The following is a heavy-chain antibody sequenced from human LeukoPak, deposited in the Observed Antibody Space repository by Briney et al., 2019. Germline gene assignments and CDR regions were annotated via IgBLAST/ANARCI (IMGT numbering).Heavy chain of an antibody. J-gene: IGHJ4*02. CDR1: GFTVSNNY. CDR3: ARDKGSDEGSKFDH. Sequence: GGSLRLSCAASGFTVSNNYMSWVRQAPGKGLEWVANIKQDGSEKYYVDSVKGRFTISRDNAKNSMYLQMNSLRAEDTAVYYCARDKGSDEGSKFDHWGQGTLVTVSS. V-gene: IGHV3-7*03. CDR2: IKQDGSEK.